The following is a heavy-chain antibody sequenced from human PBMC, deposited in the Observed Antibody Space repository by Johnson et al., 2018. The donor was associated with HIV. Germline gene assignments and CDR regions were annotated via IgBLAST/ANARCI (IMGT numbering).Heavy chain of an antibody. CDR1: RFTFSRYG. Sequence: QVQLVDSGGGLVQPGGSLRLSCAASRFTFSRYGMHWVRQAPGKGLEWVAVIPYDGSNTYYADSVKGRFTISRDNSKNTLYLQMNSLRAEDTALYYCARRTLRAFDIWGQGTMVTVSS. CDR3: ARRTLRAFDI. CDR2: IPYDGSNT. D-gene: IGHD1-14*01. J-gene: IGHJ3*02. V-gene: IGHV3-30*03.